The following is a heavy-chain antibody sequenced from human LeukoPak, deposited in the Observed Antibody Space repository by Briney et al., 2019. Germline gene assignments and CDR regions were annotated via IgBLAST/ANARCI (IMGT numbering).Heavy chain of an antibody. D-gene: IGHD2-15*01. CDR3: AREGSGGPFDY. CDR2: IYSGGST. Sequence: GGSLRLSCAASGFTFSSYSMSWVRQAPGKGLEWVSVIYSGGSTYYADSVKGRFTISRDNSKNTLYLQMNSLRAEDTAVYYCAREGSGGPFDYWGQGTLVTVSS. V-gene: IGHV3-53*01. CDR1: GFTFSSYS. J-gene: IGHJ4*02.